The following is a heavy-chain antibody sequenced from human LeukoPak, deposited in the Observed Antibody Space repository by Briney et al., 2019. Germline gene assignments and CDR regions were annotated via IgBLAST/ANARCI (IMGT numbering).Heavy chain of an antibody. CDR1: GFTFSSYA. CDR3: AIQIRPAAGTSAWFDP. J-gene: IGHJ5*02. Sequence: PGGSLRLSCAASGFTFSSYAMSWVRQAPGKGLEWVSAISGSGGSTYYADSVKGRFTISRDNSKNTLYLQMNSLRAEDTAAYYCAIQIRPAAGTSAWFDPWGQGTLVTVSS. CDR2: ISGSGGST. D-gene: IGHD6-13*01. V-gene: IGHV3-23*01.